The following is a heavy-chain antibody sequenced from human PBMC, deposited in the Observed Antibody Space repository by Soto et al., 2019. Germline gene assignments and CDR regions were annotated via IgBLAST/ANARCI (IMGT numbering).Heavy chain of an antibody. J-gene: IGHJ4*02. Sequence: GGSLRLSCAASGSNFRNFTMHWVRQAPGKGLEWVAAISKDGNNKYYGDSVKGRITISRDNSNNTLYLQMNSLRAEDTAVYYCANSYGSPHYFDYWGQGTLVTVSS. CDR1: GSNFRNFT. CDR2: ISKDGNNK. V-gene: IGHV3-30*18. D-gene: IGHD5-18*01. CDR3: ANSYGSPHYFDY.